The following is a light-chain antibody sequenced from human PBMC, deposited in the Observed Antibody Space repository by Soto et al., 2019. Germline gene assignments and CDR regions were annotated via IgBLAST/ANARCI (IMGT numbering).Light chain of an antibody. J-gene: IGKJ5*01. V-gene: IGKV1-5*03. CDR1: ESIDDW. CDR3: QQYHRYIT. Sequence: DIQMTQSPSTLSASVGDRVTITCRASESIDDWLAWYQQKPGKAPKLLIYTASSLQSGVPSRFSGSGSGTEFTLNISSLQPDDFATYYCQQYHRYITFGPGTRLEIK. CDR2: TAS.